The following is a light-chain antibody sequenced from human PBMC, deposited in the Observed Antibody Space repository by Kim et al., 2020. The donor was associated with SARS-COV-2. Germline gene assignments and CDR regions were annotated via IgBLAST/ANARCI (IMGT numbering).Light chain of an antibody. Sequence: EIVLTQSPATLSLSPGERATLFCRASQSVSSYLAWYQQKPGQAPRLLIYDASNRATGIPARFSGSGSGTDFTLTISSLEPEDFAVYYCQQRSNWYTFGQGTKLEI. J-gene: IGKJ2*01. CDR1: QSVSSY. CDR2: DAS. V-gene: IGKV3-11*01. CDR3: QQRSNWYT.